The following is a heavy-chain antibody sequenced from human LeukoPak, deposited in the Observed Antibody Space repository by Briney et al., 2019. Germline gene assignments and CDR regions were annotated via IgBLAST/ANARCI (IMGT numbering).Heavy chain of an antibody. D-gene: IGHD4-17*01. V-gene: IGHV3-30-3*01. CDR1: GFTFSSYA. Sequence: GRSLRLSGAASGFTFSSYAMHWVRQAPGKGLEWVAVISYDGSNKYYADSVKGRFTISRDNSKNTLYLQMNSLRAEDTAVYYCASMTTVLNWGQGTLVTVSS. CDR2: ISYDGSNK. CDR3: ASMTTVLN. J-gene: IGHJ4*02.